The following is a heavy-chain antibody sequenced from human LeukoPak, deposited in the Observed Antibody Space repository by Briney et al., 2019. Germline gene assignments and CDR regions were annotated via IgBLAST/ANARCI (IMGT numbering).Heavy chain of an antibody. CDR3: AGELEIAVAGTLGY. V-gene: IGHV3-33*01. J-gene: IGHJ4*02. CDR2: IWYDGSNK. CDR1: GFTFSSYA. D-gene: IGHD6-19*01. Sequence: PGGSLRLSCAASGFTFSSYAMHWVRQAPGKGLEWVAVIWYDGSNKYYADSVKGRFIISRDHSKNTLYLQMKSLRAEDTAVYYCAGELEIAVAGTLGYWGQGTLVTVSS.